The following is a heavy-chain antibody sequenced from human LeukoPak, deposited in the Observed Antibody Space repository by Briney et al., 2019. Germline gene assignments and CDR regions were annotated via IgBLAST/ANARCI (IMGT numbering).Heavy chain of an antibody. CDR3: ATLGNWNDGPYYFDY. CDR2: IIPIFGTA. V-gene: IGHV1-69*13. J-gene: IGHJ4*02. Sequence: SAKVSCKASGYTFTSYAISWVRQAPGQGLEWMGGIIPIFGTANYAQKFQGRVTITADESTSTAYMELSSLRSEDTAVYYCATLGNWNDGPYYFDYWGQGTLVTVSS. D-gene: IGHD1-1*01. CDR1: GYTFTSYA.